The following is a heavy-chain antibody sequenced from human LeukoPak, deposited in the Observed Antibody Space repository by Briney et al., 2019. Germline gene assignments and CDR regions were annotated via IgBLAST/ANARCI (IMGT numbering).Heavy chain of an antibody. J-gene: IGHJ4*02. Sequence: GRSLRLSCAASGFTFSSYGMHWVRQAPGKGLEWVAVISYDGSNKYYADSVKGRFTISRDNSKNTLYLQMNSLRAEDTAVYYCASHSGYDIQKRDYWGQGTLVTVSS. D-gene: IGHD5-12*01. CDR2: ISYDGSNK. CDR3: ASHSGYDIQKRDY. V-gene: IGHV3-30*03. CDR1: GFTFSSYG.